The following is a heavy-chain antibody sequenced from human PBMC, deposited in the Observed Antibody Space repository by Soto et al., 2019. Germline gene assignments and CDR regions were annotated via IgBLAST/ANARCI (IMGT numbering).Heavy chain of an antibody. CDR3: ARVPYYYFWSGGIRRYYYYGMDV. CDR2: IIPIFGTA. J-gene: IGHJ6*02. CDR1: GGTFSSSA. Sequence: GASVKVSCKASGGTFSSSAISWVRQAPGQGIEWMGGIIPIFGTANYAQKFPGRVTITADESTSTAYMELSSLRSEDTAVYYCARVPYYYFWSGGIRRYYYYGMDVWGQGPTVTVSS. D-gene: IGHD3-3*01. V-gene: IGHV1-69*13.